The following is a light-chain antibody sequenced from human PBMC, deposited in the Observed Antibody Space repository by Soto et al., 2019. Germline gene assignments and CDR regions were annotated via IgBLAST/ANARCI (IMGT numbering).Light chain of an antibody. Sequence: DIVMTQSPLSLPVTPGEPASISCRSSQSLLHSNGYKYLDWYLQKPGQSPQLLIYLGSNRASGVPDRFSGSGSGTDFTLRISRVEAEDVGVYYCMQALQTITFCQGTRLEIK. J-gene: IGKJ5*01. CDR3: MQALQTIT. CDR1: QSLLHSNGYKY. V-gene: IGKV2-28*01. CDR2: LGS.